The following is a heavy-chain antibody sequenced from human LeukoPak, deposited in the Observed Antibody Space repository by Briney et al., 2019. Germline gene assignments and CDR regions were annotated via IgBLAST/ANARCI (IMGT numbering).Heavy chain of an antibody. D-gene: IGHD3-10*01. CDR3: ASLLWFGELSPVNWFDP. CDR2: IYYSGST. V-gene: IGHV4-39*01. J-gene: IGHJ5*02. CDR1: GGSISSSSYY. Sequence: SETLSLTCTVSGGSISSSSYYWGWIRQPPGKGLEWIGSIYYSGSTYYNPSLKSRVTISVDTSKNQFSLKLSSVTAADTAVYYCASLLWFGELSPVNWFDPRGQGTLVTVSS.